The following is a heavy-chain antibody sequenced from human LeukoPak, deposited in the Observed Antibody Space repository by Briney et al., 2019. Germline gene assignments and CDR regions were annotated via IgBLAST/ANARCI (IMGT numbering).Heavy chain of an antibody. CDR1: GFTFSGSA. J-gene: IGHJ5*02. CDR2: VRNKANGYAT. V-gene: IGHV3-73*01. D-gene: IGHD4-23*01. Sequence: GGSLRLSCAASGFTFSGSAIHWVRQASGKGLEWVGRVRNKANGYATAYAASVKGRFTLSRDDSKNTAYLQMDSLKTEDTAVYYCIRPEDYGGHHWGQGTLVTVSS. CDR3: IRPEDYGGHH.